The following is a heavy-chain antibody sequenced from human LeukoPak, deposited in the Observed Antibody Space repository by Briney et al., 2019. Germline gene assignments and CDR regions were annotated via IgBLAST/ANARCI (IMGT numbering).Heavy chain of an antibody. CDR2: IYYSGST. D-gene: IGHD6-6*01. J-gene: IGHJ5*02. CDR3: ARGLSSSSYNWYDP. Sequence: SETLSLTCTVSGGSISSYYWSWIRQPPRKGLEWIGYIYYSGSTNYNPSLKSRVTISVDTSKNQFSLKLSSVTAADTAVHYCARGLSSSSYNWYDPWGRGTLVTVSS. CDR1: GGSISSYY. V-gene: IGHV4-59*01.